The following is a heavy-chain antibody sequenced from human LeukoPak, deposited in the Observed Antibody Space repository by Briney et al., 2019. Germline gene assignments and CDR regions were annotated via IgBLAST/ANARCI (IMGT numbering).Heavy chain of an antibody. CDR1: GFTFSSYS. V-gene: IGHV3-48*01. CDR2: ISSSSSTI. J-gene: IGHJ4*02. Sequence: GGSLRLSCAASGFTFSSYSMNWVRQAPGKGLEWVSYISSSSSTIYYTDSVKGRFTISRDNAKNSLHLQMNSLRAEDTAVYYCAKSNGVDRNGYNPDYFDYWGQGTLVTVSS. CDR3: AKSNGVDRNGYNPDYFDY. D-gene: IGHD5-24*01.